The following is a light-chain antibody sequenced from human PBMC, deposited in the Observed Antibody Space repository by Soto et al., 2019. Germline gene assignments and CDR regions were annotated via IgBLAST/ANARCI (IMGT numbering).Light chain of an antibody. CDR1: QSVSSN. J-gene: IGKJ1*01. CDR2: GAS. CDR3: QQRSNWPPWT. Sequence: EIVMTPSPATLSVSPGERATLSCRASQSVSSNLAWYQQKPGQAPRLLIYGASTRATDIPARFSGSGSGTDFTLTISSLEPEDFAVYYCQQRSNWPPWTFGQGTKVDIK. V-gene: IGKV3-15*01.